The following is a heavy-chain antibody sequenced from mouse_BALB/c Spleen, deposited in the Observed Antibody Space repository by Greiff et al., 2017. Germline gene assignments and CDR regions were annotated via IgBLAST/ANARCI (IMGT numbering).Heavy chain of an antibody. J-gene: IGHJ3*01. Sequence: VKPGALVKISCKASGYTFTSYDINWVKQRPGQGLEWIGWIYPGDGSTKYNEKFKGKATLTADKSSSTAYMQLSSLTSENSAVYFCAASDRAWFAYWGQGTLVTVSA. D-gene: IGHD6-2*01. V-gene: IGHV1S33*01. CDR2: IYPGDGST. CDR1: GYTFTSYD. CDR3: AASDRAWFAY.